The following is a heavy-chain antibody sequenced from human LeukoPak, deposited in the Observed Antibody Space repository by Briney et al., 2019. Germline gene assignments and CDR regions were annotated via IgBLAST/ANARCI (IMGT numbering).Heavy chain of an antibody. CDR2: IYYSGST. V-gene: IGHV4-59*02. CDR1: GGSVSSYY. CDR3: ARDTAAAY. J-gene: IGHJ4*02. Sequence: SETLSLTCTVSGGSVSSYYWSWIRQPPGKGLEWIGNIYYSGSTNYNPSLKSRVTISVDTSKNQFSLKLSSVTAADTAVYYCARDTAAAYWGQGTLVTASS. D-gene: IGHD6-13*01.